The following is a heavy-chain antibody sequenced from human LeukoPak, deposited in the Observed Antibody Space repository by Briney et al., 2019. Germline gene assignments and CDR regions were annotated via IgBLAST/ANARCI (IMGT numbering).Heavy chain of an antibody. Sequence: PLILSCAASGFTFDDYAMHWVRQAPGKGLEWVSGISWNSGSIGYADSVKGRFTISRDNAKNSLYLQMNSLRAEDTALYYCAKAQPRGGFDYWGQGTLVTVSS. D-gene: IGHD2-2*01. CDR2: ISWNSGSI. J-gene: IGHJ4*02. CDR1: GFTFDDYA. V-gene: IGHV3-9*01. CDR3: AKAQPRGGFDY.